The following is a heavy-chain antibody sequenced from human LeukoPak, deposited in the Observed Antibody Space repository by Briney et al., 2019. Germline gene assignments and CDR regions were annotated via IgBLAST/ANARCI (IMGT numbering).Heavy chain of an antibody. CDR1: GGSISSGDYY. Sequence: PSETLSLTCTVSGGSISSGDYYWSWIRQPPGKGLEWIGYIYYSGSTYYNPSLKSRVTISVDTSKNQFSLKLSSVTAADTAVYYCARAWGAGGNDYWGQGTLVTVSS. D-gene: IGHD3-16*01. CDR3: ARAWGAGGNDY. J-gene: IGHJ4*02. V-gene: IGHV4-30-4*08. CDR2: IYYSGST.